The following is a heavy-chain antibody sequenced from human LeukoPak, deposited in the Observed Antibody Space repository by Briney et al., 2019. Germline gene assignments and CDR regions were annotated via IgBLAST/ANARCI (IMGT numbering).Heavy chain of an antibody. V-gene: IGHV4-38-2*01. CDR3: ARLYAPTVRFLEWYGDY. D-gene: IGHD3-3*01. J-gene: IGHJ4*02. CDR1: GYSISSGYY. CDR2: IYHSGST. Sequence: QASETLSLTCAVSGYSISSGYYWGWIRQPPGKGLEWIGSIYHSGSTYYNPSLKSRVTISVDTSKNQFSLKLSSVTAADTAVYYCARLYAPTVRFLEWYGDYWGQGTLVTVSS.